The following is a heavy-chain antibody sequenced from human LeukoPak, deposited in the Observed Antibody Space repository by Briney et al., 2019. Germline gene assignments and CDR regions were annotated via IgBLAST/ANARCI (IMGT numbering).Heavy chain of an antibody. V-gene: IGHV1-2*02. Sequence: GASVKVSCKASGYTFTGYYMHWVRQAPGQGLEWMGWINPNSGDTNYAQKFQGRVTMTRDTSISTAYMELSRLRSDDTAVYYCARGPMVRGVTKPPGYWGQGTLVTVSS. CDR2: INPNSGDT. J-gene: IGHJ4*02. CDR3: ARGPMVRGVTKPPGY. CDR1: GYTFTGYY. D-gene: IGHD3-10*01.